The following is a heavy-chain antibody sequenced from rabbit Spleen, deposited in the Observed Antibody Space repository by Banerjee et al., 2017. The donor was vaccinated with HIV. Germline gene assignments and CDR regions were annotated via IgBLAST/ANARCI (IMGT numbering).Heavy chain of an antibody. V-gene: IGHV1S45*01. J-gene: IGHJ4*01. CDR1: GFTLSSGYY. Sequence: QEHLEESGGDLVKPEGSLTLTCTASGFTLSSGYYMCWVRQAPGKGLEWIACIYAGSSGSTYYANWVNGRFTISKPSSTTVTLQLDSLTAADTATYFCARDSDIESAKIVYFNLWGPGTLVTVS. CDR2: IYAGSSGST. CDR3: ARDSDIESAKIVYFNL.